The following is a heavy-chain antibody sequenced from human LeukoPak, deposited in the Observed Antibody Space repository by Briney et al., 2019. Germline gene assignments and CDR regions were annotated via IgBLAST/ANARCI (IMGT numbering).Heavy chain of an antibody. CDR3: ARDKSMVRGVPDY. Sequence: GGSLRLSCVASGFTFSDYWMSWVRQAPGRGLEWVANIETDGDQKNYVDSVKGRFTIPRDNSKNTLYLQMNSLRAEDTAVYYCARDKSMVRGVPDYWGQGTLVTVSS. V-gene: IGHV3-7*01. J-gene: IGHJ4*02. CDR1: GFTFSDYW. D-gene: IGHD3-10*01. CDR2: IETDGDQK.